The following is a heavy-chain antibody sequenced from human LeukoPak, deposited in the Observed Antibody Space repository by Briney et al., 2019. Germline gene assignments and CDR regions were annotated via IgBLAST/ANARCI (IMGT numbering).Heavy chain of an antibody. CDR1: GGSISNYY. V-gene: IGHV4-59*08. J-gene: IGHJ5*02. CDR2: ISYNGGT. CDR3: ARRVIMSAAGVPDTWLDP. Sequence: SETLSLTCTVSGGSISNYYWNWIRQPPGKGLEWVGHISYNGGTKYNPSLQSRVTISIDTSKNQFSLNLSSVTAADTAVYYCARRVIMSAAGVPDTWLDPWGQGILVTVSS. D-gene: IGHD2-8*01.